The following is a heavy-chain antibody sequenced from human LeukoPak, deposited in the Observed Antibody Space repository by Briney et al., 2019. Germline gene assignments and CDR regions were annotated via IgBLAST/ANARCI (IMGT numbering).Heavy chain of an antibody. CDR2: IYYTGST. CDR3: ARQVVPGWFDP. D-gene: IGHD6-6*01. V-gene: IGHV4-39*01. CDR1: GGSISSSSYY. Sequence: PSETLSLTCTVSGGSISSSSYYWGWIRQPPGKGQEWIGSIYYTGSTYYNPSLKSRVTISVDMSKNQFSLKLSSVTAADTAVYYCARQVVPGWFDPWGQGTLVTVSS. J-gene: IGHJ5*02.